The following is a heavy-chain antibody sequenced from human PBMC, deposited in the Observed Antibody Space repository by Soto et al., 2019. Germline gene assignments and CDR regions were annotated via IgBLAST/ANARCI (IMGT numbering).Heavy chain of an antibody. CDR2: IIAYNGNT. CDR3: ARESTPADY. Sequence: QVHLVQSGAEGKKPVASVKVSCKASGYTFTSYGISWLRQAPVQGREWMGWIIAYNGNTNYAQKIQGRVTRTTDTSTSTAYLELRSLRSEGPAVYYCARESTPADYWGQGTLVTVSS. J-gene: IGHJ4*02. V-gene: IGHV1-18*01. D-gene: IGHD2-2*01. CDR1: GYTFTSYG.